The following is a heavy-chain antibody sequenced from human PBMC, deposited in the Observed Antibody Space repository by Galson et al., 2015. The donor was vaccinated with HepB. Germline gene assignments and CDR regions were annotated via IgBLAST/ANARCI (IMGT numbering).Heavy chain of an antibody. CDR1: GFTFSMYV. J-gene: IGHJ2*01. Sequence: SLRLSCAASGFTFSMYVMSWVRQAPGKGLQWVPATGASGDNTYYADSVQGRFTISRDNSKHTLYLQMNNLRAEDTAIYYCARDTGEYFDLWGRGTLVTVSS. D-gene: IGHD5-18*01. CDR3: ARDTGEYFDL. CDR2: TGASGDNT. V-gene: IGHV3-23*01.